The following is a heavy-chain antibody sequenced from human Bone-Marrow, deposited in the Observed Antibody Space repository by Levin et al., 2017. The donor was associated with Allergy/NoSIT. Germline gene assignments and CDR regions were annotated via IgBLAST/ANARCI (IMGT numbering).Heavy chain of an antibody. CDR3: ASSLDYSAGDDY. J-gene: IGHJ4*02. CDR1: GVSITSGYY. D-gene: IGHD4-11*01. CDR2: MYSGGTT. V-gene: IGHV4-31*03. Sequence: PSETLSLTCTVTGVSITSGYYWNWIRQHPGKGLEWLGYMYSGGTTYYNPSLNSRAAISVDTSKNQFSLRLNSVAAADTAVYYCASSLDYSAGDDYWGQGILVTVSS.